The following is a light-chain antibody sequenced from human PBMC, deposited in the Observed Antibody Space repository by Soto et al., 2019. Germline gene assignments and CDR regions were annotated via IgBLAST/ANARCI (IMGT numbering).Light chain of an antibody. V-gene: IGLV2-14*01. Sequence: VVTQPASLSWTPGQSINISCTRTSSDSRAYDYVCWFQQHPGNAPKLIICWGNNRPSAISNHFSTSKSGNTSYPAIYGLQVEYEVEYFCFSFPTTSTHVFGPGTKVTVL. J-gene: IGLJ1*01. CDR2: WGN. CDR3: FSFPTTSTHV. CDR1: SSDSRAYDY.